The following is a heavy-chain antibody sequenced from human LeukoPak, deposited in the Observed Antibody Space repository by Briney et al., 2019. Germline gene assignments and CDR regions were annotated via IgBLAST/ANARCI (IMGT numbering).Heavy chain of an antibody. CDR3: ARGFGDYEPSFSYYYMDV. V-gene: IGHV4-59*12. CDR2: IYYSRST. J-gene: IGHJ6*03. Sequence: SETLSLTCTVSGGSISSYYWSWIRQPPGKGLEWIGYIYYSRSTNYNPSLKSRVTISVDTSKNQFSLKLSSVTAADTAVYYCARGFGDYEPSFSYYYMDVWGKGTTVTVSS. D-gene: IGHD4-17*01. CDR1: GGSISSYY.